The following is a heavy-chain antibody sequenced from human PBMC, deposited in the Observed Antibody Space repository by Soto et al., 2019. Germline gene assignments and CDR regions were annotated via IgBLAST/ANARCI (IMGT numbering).Heavy chain of an antibody. D-gene: IGHD3-10*01. J-gene: IGHJ4*02. CDR3: ARFVYYYGSGSYLDY. Sequence: GGSLRLSCAASGFTFSSYGMHWVRQAPGKGLEWVAVIWYDGSNKYYADSVKGRLTISRDNSKNTLYLQMNSLRAEDTAVYYCARFVYYYGSGSYLDYWGQGTLVTVSS. CDR1: GFTFSSYG. CDR2: IWYDGSNK. V-gene: IGHV3-33*01.